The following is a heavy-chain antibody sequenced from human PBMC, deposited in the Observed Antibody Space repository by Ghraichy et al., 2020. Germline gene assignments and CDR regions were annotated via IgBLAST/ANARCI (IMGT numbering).Heavy chain of an antibody. J-gene: IGHJ4*02. Sequence: GESLNISCKSSGYSFTSYWIGWVRQMPGKGLECMGIIYPGDSDIRYSPSFQGQVTISADKSISTAYLQWSSLKASDTAMYFCARLDYGSGSYAYFDYWGQGVLVTVSS. CDR2: IYPGDSDI. D-gene: IGHD3-10*01. V-gene: IGHV5-51*01. CDR3: ARLDYGSGSYAYFDY. CDR1: GYSFTSYW.